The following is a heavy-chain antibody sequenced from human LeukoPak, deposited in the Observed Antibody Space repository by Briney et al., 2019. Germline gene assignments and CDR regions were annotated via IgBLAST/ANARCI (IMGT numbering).Heavy chain of an antibody. CDR2: ISYDGSNK. V-gene: IGHV3-30*03. Sequence: GGSLRLSCAASGFTLSSYGVHWVRQAPGKGLEWVALISYDGSNKYYADSVKGRFTISRDNSKNTLYLQMNSLRAEDTAVYYCARDPTSYYDFWSGYYDQNGMDVWGQGTTVTVSS. CDR1: GFTLSSYG. CDR3: ARDPTSYYDFWSGYYDQNGMDV. D-gene: IGHD3-3*01. J-gene: IGHJ6*02.